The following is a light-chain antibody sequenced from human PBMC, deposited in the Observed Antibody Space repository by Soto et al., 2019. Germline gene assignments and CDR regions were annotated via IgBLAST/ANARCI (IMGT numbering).Light chain of an antibody. CDR1: QSVSTD. J-gene: IGKJ1*01. CDR2: GAS. Sequence: EVLVTQSPATLSVSPGEVVTLSCRASQSVSTDLAWYQQKPGQAPRLLIYGASIRAIGVPDRFSGSGSGTDFTFTISSLQSEDSAIYYCQQYFRWPPWTFGQGTKVEV. CDR3: QQYFRWPPWT. V-gene: IGKV3-15*01.